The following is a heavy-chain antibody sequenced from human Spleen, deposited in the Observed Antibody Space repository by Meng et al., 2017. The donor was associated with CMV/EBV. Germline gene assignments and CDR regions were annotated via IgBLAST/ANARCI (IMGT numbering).Heavy chain of an antibody. Sequence: GGSLRLSCAASGFSFDDHAMHWVRQAPGKGPEWVSGVTWNSGKIMYAESVKGRFIISRDNVRNTLYLQMNSLRTEDTALYYCTRDMYSATTHYYYYYAMDAWGRGTTVTVSS. J-gene: IGHJ6*02. D-gene: IGHD6-13*01. CDR3: TRDMYSATTHYYYYYAMDA. V-gene: IGHV3-9*01. CDR2: VTWNSGKI. CDR1: GFSFDDHA.